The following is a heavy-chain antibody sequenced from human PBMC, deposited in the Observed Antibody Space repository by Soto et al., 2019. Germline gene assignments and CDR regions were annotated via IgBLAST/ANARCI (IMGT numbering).Heavy chain of an antibody. CDR2: ISYDGNNK. Sequence: QVQLVESGGGVVQPGKSLRLSCAASGFTFSSYGMHWVRQAPGKGLEWVGLISYDGNNKFYADSVKGRFTISRDNSKNTLFLQMNSLRAEDTALYYCAKDIEEVVYYYGMDVWGQGTTVTVS. V-gene: IGHV3-30*18. D-gene: IGHD1-26*01. CDR3: AKDIEEVVYYYGMDV. J-gene: IGHJ6*02. CDR1: GFTFSSYG.